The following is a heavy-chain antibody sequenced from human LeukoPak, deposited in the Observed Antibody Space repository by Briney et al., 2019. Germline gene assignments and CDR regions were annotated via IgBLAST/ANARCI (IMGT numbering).Heavy chain of an antibody. D-gene: IGHD6-13*01. J-gene: IGHJ5*02. Sequence: GGSLRLSCAASGFTFSDYYMSWIRQAPGKGLEWVSYISSSRSYTNYADSVKGRFTISRDNAKNSLYLQMNSLRAEDTAVYYCARAPGLMGGIAAAGTNWFDPWGQGTLVTVSS. CDR2: ISSSRSYT. V-gene: IGHV3-11*06. CDR1: GFTFSDYY. CDR3: ARAPGLMGGIAAAGTNWFDP.